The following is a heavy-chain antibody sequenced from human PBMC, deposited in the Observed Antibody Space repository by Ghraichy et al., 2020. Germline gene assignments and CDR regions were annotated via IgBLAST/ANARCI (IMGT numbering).Heavy chain of an antibody. Sequence: SETLSLTCAVYGGSFSGYYWSWIRQPPGKGLEWIGEINHSGSTNYNPSLKSRVTISVDTSKNQFSLKLSSVTAADTAVYYCARLRSRNHYYYYGMDVWGQGTTVTVSS. CDR1: GGSFSGYY. J-gene: IGHJ6*02. CDR3: ARLRSRNHYYYYGMDV. V-gene: IGHV4-34*01. CDR2: INHSGST.